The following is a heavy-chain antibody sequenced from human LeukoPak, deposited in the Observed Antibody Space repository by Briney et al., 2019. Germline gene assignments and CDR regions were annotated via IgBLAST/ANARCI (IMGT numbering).Heavy chain of an antibody. Sequence: ASVKVSCKASGYTFTSYGINWVRQAPGQGLEWMGWISTYNGNTNYAQKFQGRVTMTTDTSTSTAYLELRGLRSDGTAVYYCAGQRPACDYWGQGTQVTVSS. J-gene: IGHJ4*02. CDR1: GYTFTSYG. V-gene: IGHV1-18*01. CDR3: AGQRPACDY. CDR2: ISTYNGNT. D-gene: IGHD6-25*01.